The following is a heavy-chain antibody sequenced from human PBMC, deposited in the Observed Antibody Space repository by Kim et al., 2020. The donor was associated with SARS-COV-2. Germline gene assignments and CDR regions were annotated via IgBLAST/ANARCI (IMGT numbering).Heavy chain of an antibody. D-gene: IGHD3-10*01. CDR1: GGTFSSYA. V-gene: IGHV1-69*13. CDR2: IIPIFGTA. Sequence: SVKVSCKASGGTFSSYAISWVRQAPGQGLEWMGRIIPIFGTANYAQKFQGRVTITADESTSTAYMELSSLRSEDTAVYYCARGVCGDRMVRGVANNYCGIDVWGQGTTVTVS. CDR3: ARGVCGDRMVRGVANNYCGIDV. J-gene: IGHJ6*02.